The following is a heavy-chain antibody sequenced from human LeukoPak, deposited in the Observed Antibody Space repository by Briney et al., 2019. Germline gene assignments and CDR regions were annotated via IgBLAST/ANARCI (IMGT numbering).Heavy chain of an antibody. J-gene: IGHJ4*02. V-gene: IGHV3-23*01. D-gene: IGHD2-2*02. CDR1: GFTFSSYA. Sequence: PGGSLRPSCAASGFTFSSYAMSWVRQAPGKGLEWVSAISGSGGSTYYADSVKGRFTISRDNSKNTLYLQMNSLRAEDTAVYYCARVVPSSYTSYYFDYWGQGTLVTVSS. CDR3: ARVVPSSYTSYYFDY. CDR2: ISGSGGST.